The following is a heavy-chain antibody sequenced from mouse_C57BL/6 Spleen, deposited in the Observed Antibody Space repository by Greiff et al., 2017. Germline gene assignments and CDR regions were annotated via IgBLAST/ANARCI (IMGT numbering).Heavy chain of an antibody. J-gene: IGHJ2*01. Sequence: EVKVEESGGGLVKPGGSLKLSCAASGFTFSDYGMHWVRQAPEKGLEWVAYISSGSSTIYYADTVKGRFTISRDNAKNTLFLQMTSLRSEDTAMYYCANDYYGSSYYFDYWGQGTTLTVSS. D-gene: IGHD1-1*01. CDR3: ANDYYGSSYYFDY. CDR2: ISSGSSTI. V-gene: IGHV5-17*01. CDR1: GFTFSDYG.